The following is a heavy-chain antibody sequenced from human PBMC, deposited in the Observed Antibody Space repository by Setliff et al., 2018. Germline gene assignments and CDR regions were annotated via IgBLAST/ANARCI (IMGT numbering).Heavy chain of an antibody. J-gene: IGHJ4*01. Sequence: SETLSLTCTVSGTSINTYYWTWIRQSPGKGLEWIGFVYSNGNKDYNPSLKSRVAFSVDTSQNHVSLKLSSVTPADTAVYFCANGWRNFDYWGQGILVTVLL. D-gene: IGHD6-19*01. CDR1: GTSINTYY. V-gene: IGHV4-59*01. CDR3: ANGWRNFDY. CDR2: VYSNGNK.